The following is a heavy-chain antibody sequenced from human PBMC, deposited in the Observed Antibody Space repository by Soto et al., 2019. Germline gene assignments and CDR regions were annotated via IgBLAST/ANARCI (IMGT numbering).Heavy chain of an antibody. V-gene: IGHV3-30*18. Sequence: SLRLSCAASGFTFSSYGMHWVRQAPGKGLEWVAVISYDGSNKYYADSVKGRFTISRDNSKNTLYLQMNSLRAEDTAVYYCAKEFFDFWSGSPLGYWGQGTLVTVSS. J-gene: IGHJ4*02. D-gene: IGHD3-3*01. CDR1: GFTFSSYG. CDR2: ISYDGSNK. CDR3: AKEFFDFWSGSPLGY.